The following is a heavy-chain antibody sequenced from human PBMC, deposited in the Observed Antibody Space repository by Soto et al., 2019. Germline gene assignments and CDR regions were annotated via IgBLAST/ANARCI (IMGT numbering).Heavy chain of an antibody. Sequence: SETLSLTCTVSGGSISSGGYYWSWIRQHPGKGLEWIGYIYYSGSTYYNPSLKSRVTISVDTSKNQFSLKLSSVTAADTAVYYCARCVVAATLYYFDYWGQGTLVTVYS. D-gene: IGHD2-15*01. CDR2: IYYSGST. J-gene: IGHJ4*02. CDR3: ARCVVAATLYYFDY. CDR1: GGSISSGGYY. V-gene: IGHV4-31*03.